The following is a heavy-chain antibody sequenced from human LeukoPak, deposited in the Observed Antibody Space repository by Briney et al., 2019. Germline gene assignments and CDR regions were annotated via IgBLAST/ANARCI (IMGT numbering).Heavy chain of an antibody. Sequence: GRSLRLSCAASGFTFSSYGMHWVRQAPGKGLEWVAVVSYDGSKYYADSVKGRFTISRDNSKNTLYLQMSSLRAEDTAVYYCAKDQGVKQQLDAFDVWGQGTMVTVSS. CDR1: GFTFSSYG. D-gene: IGHD6-13*01. J-gene: IGHJ3*01. CDR2: VSYDGSK. V-gene: IGHV3-30*18. CDR3: AKDQGVKQQLDAFDV.